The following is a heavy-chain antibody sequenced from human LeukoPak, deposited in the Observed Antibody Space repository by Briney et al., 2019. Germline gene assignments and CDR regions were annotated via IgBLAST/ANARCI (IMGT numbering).Heavy chain of an antibody. CDR3: ARVTMVRGVHDY. CDR1: GGTFSSYA. J-gene: IGHJ4*02. CDR2: IIPIFGTA. V-gene: IGHV1-69*13. Sequence: SVKVSCKAFGGTFSSYAISWVRQAPGQGLEWMGGIIPIFGTANYAQKFQGRVTITADESTSTAYMELSSLRSEDTAVYYCARVTMVRGVHDYWGQGTLVTVSS. D-gene: IGHD3-10*01.